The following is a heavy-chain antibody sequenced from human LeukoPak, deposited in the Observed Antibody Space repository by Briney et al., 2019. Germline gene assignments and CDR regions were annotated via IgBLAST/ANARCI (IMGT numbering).Heavy chain of an antibody. V-gene: IGHV3-23*01. D-gene: IGHD3-22*01. CDR2: ISGSGGST. CDR3: AREVSEGFDF. J-gene: IGHJ4*02. Sequence: PGGSLRLSCAASGFTFTNYGMSWVRQAPGKGLEWVSAISGSGGSTYYADSVKGRFAISRDNAKNLLYLQMNSLRAEDTALYYCAREVSEGFDFWGQGTLVTVSS. CDR1: GFTFTNYG.